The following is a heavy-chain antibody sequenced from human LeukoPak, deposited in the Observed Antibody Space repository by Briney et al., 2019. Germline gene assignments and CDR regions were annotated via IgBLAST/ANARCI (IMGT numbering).Heavy chain of an antibody. Sequence: ASVKVSCKVSGYTLTELSMHWVRQAPGKGLEWMGGFDPEDGETIYAQKFQGRVTMTEDTPTDTVYMELSSLRSEDTAVYYYATPRFRMQQLVLYAFDIWGQGTMVTVSS. CDR2: FDPEDGET. J-gene: IGHJ3*02. CDR3: ATPRFRMQQLVLYAFDI. V-gene: IGHV1-24*01. D-gene: IGHD6-13*01. CDR1: GYTLTELS.